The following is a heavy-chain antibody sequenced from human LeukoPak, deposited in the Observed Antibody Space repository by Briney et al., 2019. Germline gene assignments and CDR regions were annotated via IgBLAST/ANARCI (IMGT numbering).Heavy chain of an antibody. V-gene: IGHV4-59*01. CDR2: IYYSGST. CDR3: ARHGYSSGSLAWFDP. Sequence: SETLSLTCTVAGGSISSYYWSWIRQPPGKGLEWIGYIYYSGSTNYNPSLKSRVTISVDTSKNQFSLKLSSVTAADTAVYYCARHGYSSGSLAWFDPWGQGTQVTVSS. J-gene: IGHJ5*02. CDR1: GGSISSYY. D-gene: IGHD6-19*01.